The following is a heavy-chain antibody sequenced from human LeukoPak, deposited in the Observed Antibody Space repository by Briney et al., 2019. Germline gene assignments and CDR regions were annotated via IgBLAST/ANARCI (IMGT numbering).Heavy chain of an antibody. J-gene: IGHJ4*02. CDR3: ARETPGAGHFDY. D-gene: IGHD7-27*01. CDR2: IYYSGGT. Sequence: SDTLSLTCTLSGGSMNYYYWMWIRQPPGKGLEWIGYIYYSGGTHYNPSLKSRVTMLVDTSKNQFSLKLTAVTAADTAVYYCARETPGAGHFDYWGQGSLVTVSS. CDR1: GGSMNYYY. V-gene: IGHV4-59*01.